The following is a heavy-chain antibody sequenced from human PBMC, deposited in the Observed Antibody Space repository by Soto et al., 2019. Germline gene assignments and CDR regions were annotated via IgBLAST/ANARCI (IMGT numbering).Heavy chain of an antibody. CDR1: GGSISSYY. V-gene: IGHV4-59*01. CDR3: ARGLVTGIDWFDP. CDR2: IHNSGST. Sequence: QVQLQESGPGLVKPSETLSLTCTVSGGSISSYYWSWIRQPPGKGLEWIGYIHNSGSTNYNPSLKSRVTISXEXXKNQCALKVSSVTAADTAVYYCARGLVTGIDWFDPWGQGTLVTVTS. D-gene: IGHD5-18*01. J-gene: IGHJ5*02.